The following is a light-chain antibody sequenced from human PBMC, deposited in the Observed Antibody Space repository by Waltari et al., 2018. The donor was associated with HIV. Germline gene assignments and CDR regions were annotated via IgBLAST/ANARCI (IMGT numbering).Light chain of an antibody. CDR1: EIGGKG. V-gene: IGLV3-21*02. J-gene: IGLJ2*01. CDR2: NDR. Sequence: SYLLSQTPSVSVAPGQTATISCGGDEIGGKGVRWYQQKPGQAPLLVLYNDRDRPSGVPERFSGSNSGNMATLTITRVEGVDEADYYCQVWDETTEYLVVFGGGTKLTVL. CDR3: QVWDETTEYLVV.